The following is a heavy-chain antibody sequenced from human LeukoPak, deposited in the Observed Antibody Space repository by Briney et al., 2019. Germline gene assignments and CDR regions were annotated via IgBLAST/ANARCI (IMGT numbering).Heavy chain of an antibody. D-gene: IGHD6-13*01. CDR3: ARAWSSSWFLPPYYFDY. CDR1: GGSISSYY. CDR2: IYYSGST. Sequence: SETLSLTCTVSGGSISSYYWSWIRQPPGKGLEWIGYIYYSGSTNYNPSLKSRVTISVDTSKNQFSLKLSSVTAADTAVYYCARAWSSSWFLPPYYFDYWGQGTLVTVSS. V-gene: IGHV4-59*12. J-gene: IGHJ4*02.